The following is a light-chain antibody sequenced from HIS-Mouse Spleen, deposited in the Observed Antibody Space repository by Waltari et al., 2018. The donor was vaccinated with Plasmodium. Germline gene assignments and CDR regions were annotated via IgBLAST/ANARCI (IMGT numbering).Light chain of an antibody. CDR3: QQYYSYLLT. CDR2: AAS. J-gene: IGKJ4*01. V-gene: IGKV1-8*01. Sequence: AIRMTQSPSSCSASTGDRVTITCRASQGISSYLAWYQQKPGKAPKLLIYAASTLQSGVPSRFSGSGSGTDFTLTISCLQSEDFATYYCQQYYSYLLTFGGGTKVEIK. CDR1: QGISSY.